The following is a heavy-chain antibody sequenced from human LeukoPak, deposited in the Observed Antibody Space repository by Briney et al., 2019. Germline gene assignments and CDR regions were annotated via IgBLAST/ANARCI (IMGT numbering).Heavy chain of an antibody. CDR3: ARQSLYSSGWLPPFDS. V-gene: IGHV4-39*01. D-gene: IGHD6-19*01. J-gene: IGHJ4*02. CDR2: IYYSGST. Sequence: SETLSLTCTVSGGSISSSSYYWGWIRQPPGKGLEWIGSIYYSGSTYYNPSLKSRVTISVDTPKSQFSLKLSSVTAADTAVYSCARQSLYSSGWLPPFDSWGQGTLVTVSS. CDR1: GGSISSSSYY.